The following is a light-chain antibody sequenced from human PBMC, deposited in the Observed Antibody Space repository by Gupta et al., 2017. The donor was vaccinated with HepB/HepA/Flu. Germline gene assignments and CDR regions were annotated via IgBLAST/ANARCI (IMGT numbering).Light chain of an antibody. CDR2: WAS. CDR1: QSVLYSSRNKNY. J-gene: IGKJ2*01. Sequence: DIVMTQSPESLAVSLGERAAINCKSSQSVLYSSRNKNYLAWYQQRPGQPPKLLIYWASTRESGVPDRFSGSGSGTDFTLTISSLQAEDVAVYYCQQYYSTPHTFGQGTKLEIK. V-gene: IGKV4-1*01. CDR3: QQYYSTPHT.